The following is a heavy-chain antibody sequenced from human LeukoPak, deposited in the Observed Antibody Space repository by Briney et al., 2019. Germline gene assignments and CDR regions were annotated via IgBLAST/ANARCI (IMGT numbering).Heavy chain of an antibody. CDR1: AGTFSSYA. J-gene: IGHJ6*02. CDR2: IIVVFGRA. V-gene: IGHV1-69*04. CDR3: ARTSYYYDSSGYYYGMNA. D-gene: IGHD3-22*01. Sequence: SVKVSCKASAGTFSSYAISWVRQAPGQGLEWMGRIIVVFGRANYAEKFQGRVTITADKSTSTAYMELSSLRPAETAVYYCARTSYYYDSSGYYYGMNAWGQGTAVTVSS.